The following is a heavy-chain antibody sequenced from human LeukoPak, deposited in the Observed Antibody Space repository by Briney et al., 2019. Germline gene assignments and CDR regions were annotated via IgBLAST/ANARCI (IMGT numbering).Heavy chain of an antibody. J-gene: IGHJ2*01. V-gene: IGHV3-30-3*01. CDR1: GFTFSSYA. CDR3: AKRPHMYHSHWYFDL. CDR2: ISYDGSNK. D-gene: IGHD2-2*01. Sequence: GGSLRLSCAASGFTFSSYAMHWVRQAPGKGLEWVAVISYDGSNKYYADSVKGRLTISRDNSKNTLYLQMDSLRDEDSAVYYCAKRPHMYHSHWYFDLWGRGSLVTVSS.